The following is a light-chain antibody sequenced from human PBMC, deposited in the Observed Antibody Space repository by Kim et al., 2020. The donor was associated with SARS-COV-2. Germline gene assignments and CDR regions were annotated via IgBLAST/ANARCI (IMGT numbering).Light chain of an antibody. V-gene: IGLV1-40*01. Sequence: QRVTIACTGSSSNIGAGYDVHWYQQLPGPAPKLLIYDNNNRPSGVPDRFSGSKSGTSASLAITGLQVEDEADYYCQSYDSSLSGWVFGGGTQLTVL. CDR2: DNN. CDR3: QSYDSSLSGWV. CDR1: SSNIGAGYD. J-gene: IGLJ2*01.